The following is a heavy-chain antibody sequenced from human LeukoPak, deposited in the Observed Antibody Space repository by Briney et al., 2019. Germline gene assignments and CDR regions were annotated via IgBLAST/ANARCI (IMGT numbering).Heavy chain of an antibody. J-gene: IGHJ3*02. D-gene: IGHD6-13*01. V-gene: IGHV4-34*01. Sequence: PSETLSLTCAVYGGSFSGYYWSWIRQPPGKGLEWIGEINHSGSTNYNPSLKSRVTISVDTSKNQFSLKLSSVTAADTAVYYCARHVSWYVVAFDIWGQGTMVTVSS. CDR1: GGSFSGYY. CDR3: ARHVSWYVVAFDI. CDR2: INHSGST.